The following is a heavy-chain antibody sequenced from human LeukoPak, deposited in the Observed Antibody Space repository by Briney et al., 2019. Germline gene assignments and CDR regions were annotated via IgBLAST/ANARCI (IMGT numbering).Heavy chain of an antibody. J-gene: IGHJ4*02. D-gene: IGHD5-12*01. Sequence: NPSETLSLTCTVSGGSISSYYWSWIRQPPGRGLEWIGYIYYSGSTNYNPSLKSRVTISVDTSKNQFSLKLSSVTAADTAVYYCARLGSSGYVYWGQGTLVTVSS. V-gene: IGHV4-59*01. CDR2: IYYSGST. CDR3: ARLGSSGYVY. CDR1: GGSISSYY.